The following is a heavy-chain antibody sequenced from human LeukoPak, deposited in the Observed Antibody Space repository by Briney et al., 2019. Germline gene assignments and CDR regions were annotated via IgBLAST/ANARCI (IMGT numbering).Heavy chain of an antibody. J-gene: IGHJ5*02. CDR3: ARAPPPYYDYVWGSYPYNWFDP. CDR1: GYTFTGYY. D-gene: IGHD3-16*01. V-gene: IGHV1-2*02. CDR2: INPNSGGT. Sequence: ASVKVSCKASGYTFTGYYMHWVRQAPGQGLEWMGWINPNSGGTNYAQKFQGRVTITADESTSTAYMELSSLRSEDTAVYYCARAPPPYYDYVWGSYPYNWFDPWGQGTLVTVSS.